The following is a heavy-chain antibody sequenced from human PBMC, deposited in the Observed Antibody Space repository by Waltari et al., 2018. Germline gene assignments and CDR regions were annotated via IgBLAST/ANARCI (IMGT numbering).Heavy chain of an antibody. D-gene: IGHD2-15*01. J-gene: IGHJ6*02. V-gene: IGHV4-34*01. CDR1: GGSFSGYY. CDR3: ARGDVVVVAATRGGDDYYYGMDV. CDR2: INHGGNT. Sequence: QVQLQQWGAGLLKPSETLSLTCAVYGGSFSGYYWSWIRQPPGKGLEWIGEINHGGNTTDNPTLKSRGTTAVDTSKNQFALKLSSVTAADTAVYYCARGDVVVVAATRGGDDYYYGMDVWGQGTTVTVSS.